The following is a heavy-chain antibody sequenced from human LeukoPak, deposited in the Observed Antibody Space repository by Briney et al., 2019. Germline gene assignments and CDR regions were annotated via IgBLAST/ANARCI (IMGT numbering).Heavy chain of an antibody. CDR2: VSSGGST. CDR3: ATLSDF. CDR1: GFTVSSNY. Sequence: GGSLRLSCAASGFTVSSNYMTWVRQAPGKGLEWVSVVSSGGSTYYADSVKGRFTISRDNSMNTLFLQMNSLRAEDTGVYYCATLSDFWGQGTLVTVSS. V-gene: IGHV3-53*01. D-gene: IGHD3-16*01. J-gene: IGHJ1*01.